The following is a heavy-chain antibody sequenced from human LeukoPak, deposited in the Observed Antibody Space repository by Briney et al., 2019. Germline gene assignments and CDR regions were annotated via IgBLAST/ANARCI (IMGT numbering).Heavy chain of an antibody. J-gene: IGHJ4*02. D-gene: IGHD3-3*01. Sequence: PSQTLSLTCTVSRGSISTVTYSWNWIRQPAGKGLEWIGRIYTSGSTNYNPSLKSRVTISVDTSKNQFSLKLSSVTAADTAVYYCARQSGVNADYWGQGTLVTVSS. CDR3: ARQSGVNADY. V-gene: IGHV4-61*02. CDR1: RGSISTVTYS. CDR2: IYTSGST.